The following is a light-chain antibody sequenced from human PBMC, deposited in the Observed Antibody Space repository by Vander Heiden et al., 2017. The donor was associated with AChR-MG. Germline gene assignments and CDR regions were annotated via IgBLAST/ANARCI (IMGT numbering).Light chain of an antibody. CDR2: RNS. J-gene: IGLJ2*01. V-gene: IGLV1-47*01. CDR3: ASWDDSLSGHVE. Sequence: ILIQPLSGSATLGQRVTIFCSGSNSTTGRNYVLWVQQLPGTAPNRLISRNSQRPSWVPDRISGSKSGTSASLAVSGLRSEDEADYYCASWDDSLSGHVEFGGGTKLTVL. CDR1: NSTTGRNY.